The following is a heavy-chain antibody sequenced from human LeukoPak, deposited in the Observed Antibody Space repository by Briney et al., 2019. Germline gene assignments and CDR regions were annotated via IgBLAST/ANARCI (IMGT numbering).Heavy chain of an antibody. Sequence: GGSLRLSWAASGFTFSSYWMSWVRQAPGKGLEWVANIKQDGSEKYYVDSVKGRFTISRDNAKNSLYLQMNSLRAEDTAVYYCARRYGDTYYYYYYMDVWGKGTTVTVSS. CDR1: GFTFSSYW. V-gene: IGHV3-7*01. J-gene: IGHJ6*03. CDR2: IKQDGSEK. D-gene: IGHD4-17*01. CDR3: ARRYGDTYYYYYYMDV.